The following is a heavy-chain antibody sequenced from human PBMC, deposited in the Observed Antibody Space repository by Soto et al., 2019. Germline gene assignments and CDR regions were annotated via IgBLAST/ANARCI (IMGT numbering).Heavy chain of an antibody. CDR2: IIPISGTA. CDR3: ARSQGSSTSLEIYYYYYYGMDV. CDR1: GGTFSSYA. V-gene: IGHV1-69*13. Sequence: ASVTGSCKASGGTFSSYAISWVRQAPGQGLEWMGGIIPISGTANYAQKFQGRVTITADESTSTAYMELSSLRSEDTAVYYCARSQGSSTSLEIYYYYYYGMDVWGQGTTVTVSS. J-gene: IGHJ6*02. D-gene: IGHD2-2*01.